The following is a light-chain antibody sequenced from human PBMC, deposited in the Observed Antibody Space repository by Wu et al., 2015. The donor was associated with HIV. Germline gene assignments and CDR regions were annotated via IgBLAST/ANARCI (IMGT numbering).Light chain of an antibody. Sequence: ESVLTQSPDTLSLSPGERATLSCRASQSVSSHLAWYQQKPGQAPRLLIYDASNRATGTPDRFSGSGSGTDFTLTIIKLEPEDFALYFCQQYGSSPPTFGQGAKLEIK. V-gene: IGKV3-20*01. CDR1: QSVSSH. CDR3: QQYGSSPPT. J-gene: IGKJ2*01. CDR2: DAS.